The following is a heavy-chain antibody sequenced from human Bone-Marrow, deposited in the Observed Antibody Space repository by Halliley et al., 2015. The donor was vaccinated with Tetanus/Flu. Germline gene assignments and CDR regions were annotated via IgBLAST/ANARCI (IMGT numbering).Heavy chain of an antibody. V-gene: IGHV3-23*01. D-gene: IGHD3-22*01. CDR2: GGGT. CDR3: TRDRHYYDSSGFITPHLWCFDL. J-gene: IGHJ2*01. Sequence: GGGTFYADSVKGRFTISRDNSKNTLSLQMNSLSAEDTAVYYCTRDRHYYDSSGFITPHLWCFDLWGRGTLVTVSS.